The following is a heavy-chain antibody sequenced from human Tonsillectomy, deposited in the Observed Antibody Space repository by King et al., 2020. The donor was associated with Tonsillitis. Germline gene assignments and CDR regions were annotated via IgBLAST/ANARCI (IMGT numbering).Heavy chain of an antibody. CDR1: GFTFSTYA. V-gene: IGHV3-30*04. J-gene: IGHJ6*02. CDR3: AGDPYSSGWTQYAMDV. CDR2: ISYDGSNK. D-gene: IGHD6-19*01. Sequence: VQLVESGGGVVQPGRSLRLSCAASGFTFSTYAMHWVRQAPGRGLEWVAFISYDGSNKYYADSVKGRFTISRDNSKNTLYLQMNSLRAEDTAVYYCAGDPYSSGWTQYAMDVWGPGTTVTVSS.